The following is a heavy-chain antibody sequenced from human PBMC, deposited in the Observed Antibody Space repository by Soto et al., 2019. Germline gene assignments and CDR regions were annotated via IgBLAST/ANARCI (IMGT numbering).Heavy chain of an antibody. CDR2: IYWNDDQ. CDR3: ARSRRITMIGVVSWFDP. J-gene: IGHJ5*02. V-gene: IGHV2-5*01. CDR1: GFSLTTSGVG. D-gene: IGHD3-3*01. Sequence: QITLKESGPTLVKPTQTPTLTCTFSGFSLTTSGVGVGWIRQSPGKALEWLALIYWNDDQWYSPSLKSRLTITKDTSKNQVVLKMTNMDPVDTATYFCARSRRITMIGVVSWFDPWGQGTLVTVSS.